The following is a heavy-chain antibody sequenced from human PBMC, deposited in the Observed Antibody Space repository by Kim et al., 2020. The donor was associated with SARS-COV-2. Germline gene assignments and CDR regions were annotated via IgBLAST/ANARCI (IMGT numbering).Heavy chain of an antibody. J-gene: IGHJ4*02. V-gene: IGHV4-59*13. Sequence: SETLSLTCTVSGGSISSYYWSWIRQPPGKGLEWIGYIYYSGSTNYNPSLKSRVTISVDTSKNQFSLKLSSVTAADTAVYYCASHTAIAVAGGFDYWGQGTLVTVSS. D-gene: IGHD6-19*01. CDR3: ASHTAIAVAGGFDY. CDR2: IYYSGST. CDR1: GGSISSYY.